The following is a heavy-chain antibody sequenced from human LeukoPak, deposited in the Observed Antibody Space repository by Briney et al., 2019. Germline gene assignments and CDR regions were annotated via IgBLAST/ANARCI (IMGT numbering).Heavy chain of an antibody. CDR2: IRYDGSNK. CDR1: GFTFSSYS. CDR3: ARDLIGAPGWFDP. J-gene: IGHJ5*02. Sequence: GGSLRLSCAASGFTFSSYSMHWVRQAPGKGREWVAFIRYDGSNKYYADSVKGRFTISRDNSKNTLYLQMNSLRAEDTAVYYCARDLIGAPGWFDPWGQGTLVTVSS. D-gene: IGHD2-21*01. V-gene: IGHV3-30*02.